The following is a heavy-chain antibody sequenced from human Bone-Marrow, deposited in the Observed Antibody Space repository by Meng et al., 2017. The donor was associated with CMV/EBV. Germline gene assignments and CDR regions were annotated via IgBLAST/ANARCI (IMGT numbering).Heavy chain of an antibody. V-gene: IGHV2-26*01. CDR3: AHRPKRGGENNWFDP. CDR1: GFSLSNARMG. J-gene: IGHJ5*02. Sequence: SGPTLVKPTETLTLTCTVSGFSLSNARMGVSWIRQPPGKALEWLAHIFSNDEKSYSTSLKSRLTISKDTSKSQVVLTMTNMDPVDTATYYCAHRPKRGGENNWFDPWGQGTLVTVSS. CDR2: IFSNDEK. D-gene: IGHD7-27*01.